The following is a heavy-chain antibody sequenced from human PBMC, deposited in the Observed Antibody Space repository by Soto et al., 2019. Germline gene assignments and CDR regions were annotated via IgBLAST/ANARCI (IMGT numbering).Heavy chain of an antibody. CDR3: ASIVSSAHGEFSD. CDR1: GGSISSGGYY. D-gene: IGHD3-10*01. Sequence: QVQLQEWGTGQVKPSQTLSLTCTVSGGSISSGGYYWSWIRRHPGKGLEWIGYIYYSGSTYYNPSLKSRVTISVDTSKNQFSLKLSSVTAADTAVYYCASIVSSAHGEFSDWGQGTLVTVSS. J-gene: IGHJ4*02. CDR2: IYYSGST. V-gene: IGHV4-31*03.